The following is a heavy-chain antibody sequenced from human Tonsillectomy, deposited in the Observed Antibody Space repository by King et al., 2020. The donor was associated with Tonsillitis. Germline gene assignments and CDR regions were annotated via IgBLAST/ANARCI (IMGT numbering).Heavy chain of an antibody. Sequence: VQLVESGGVVVQPGGSLRLSCAASGFRFDDYTMHWVRQAPGKGLEWVSLISWDGGSTYYADSVKGRFTISRDNSKNSLYLQMNSLRTEDTALYYCAKDKAYSWGSWGHGAFDYWGQGTLVTVSS. CDR3: AKDKAYSWGSWGHGAFDY. CDR1: GFRFDDYT. V-gene: IGHV3-43*01. J-gene: IGHJ4*02. D-gene: IGHD3-10*01. CDR2: ISWDGGST.